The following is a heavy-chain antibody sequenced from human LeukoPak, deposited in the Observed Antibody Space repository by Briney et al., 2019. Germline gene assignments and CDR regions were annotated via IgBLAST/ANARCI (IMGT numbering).Heavy chain of an antibody. CDR2: ISAYNDNT. D-gene: IGHD6-19*01. V-gene: IGHV1-18*01. CDR3: ARDYSSGWPNFDY. Sequence: GASVKVSCKASGYTFTTYGISWVRQAPGRGLEWMRWISAYNDNTNYAQKLQGRVTMTTDTSTSTAYMELRSLRSDDTAVYYCARDYSSGWPNFDYWGQGTLVTVSS. J-gene: IGHJ4*02. CDR1: GYTFTTYG.